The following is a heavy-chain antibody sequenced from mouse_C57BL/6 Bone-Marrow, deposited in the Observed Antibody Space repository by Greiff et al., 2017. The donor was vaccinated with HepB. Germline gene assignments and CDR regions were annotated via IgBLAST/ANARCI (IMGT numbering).Heavy chain of an antibody. J-gene: IGHJ3*01. CDR3: ARRGLFAY. CDR1: GFTFSDYY. Sequence: EVMLVESGGGLVQPGGSLKLSCAASGFTFSDYYMYWVRQTPEKRLEWVAYISNGGGSTYYPDTVKGRFTISRDNAKNTLYLQMSRLKSEDTAMYYCARRGLFAYWGQGTLVTVSA. V-gene: IGHV5-12*01. CDR2: ISNGGGST.